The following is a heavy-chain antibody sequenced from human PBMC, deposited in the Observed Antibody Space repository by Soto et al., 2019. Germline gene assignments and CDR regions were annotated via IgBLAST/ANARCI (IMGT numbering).Heavy chain of an antibody. J-gene: IGHJ2*01. CDR1: GGSFSKKA. CDR2: INTKFGAT. D-gene: IGHD2-15*01. Sequence: QVQLVQSGAELKKPGSSVKVSCEASGGSFSKKAISWLRQAPGQGLEWMGGINTKFGATNYAPKFQGRITITADESTNTVYMTLSTLTFEDTAVYYCARGASSSFEYWYFDLWGRGTLVSVSS. V-gene: IGHV1-69*01. CDR3: ARGASSSFEYWYFDL.